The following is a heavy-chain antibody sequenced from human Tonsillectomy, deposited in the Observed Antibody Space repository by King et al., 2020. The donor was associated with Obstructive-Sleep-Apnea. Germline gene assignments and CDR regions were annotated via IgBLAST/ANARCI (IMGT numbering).Heavy chain of an antibody. V-gene: IGHV3-7*03. Sequence: VQLVESGGGLVQSGGSLRLSCAASGFIFSSYWMSWVRQAPGKGLEWVANIKQDGSEKYYVDSVKGRFTISRDNAKNSLYLQMNSLRSEDTAVYYCARGIYYDKSGYQYYFDYWGQGTLVTVSS. J-gene: IGHJ4*02. CDR3: ARGIYYDKSGYQYYFDY. CDR2: IKQDGSEK. D-gene: IGHD3-22*01. CDR1: GFIFSSYW.